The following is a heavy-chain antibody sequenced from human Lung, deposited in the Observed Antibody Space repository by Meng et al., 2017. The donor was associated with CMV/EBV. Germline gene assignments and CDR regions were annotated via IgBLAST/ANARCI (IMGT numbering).Heavy chain of an antibody. Sequence: LTCAFSGFALSTSGVGGGWIRQPPGKALEWLALIYWNDDKRYSPSLKSRLTITKDTSKNQVVLTMTNMDPVDTATYYCARGSYYFDYWGQGTLVTVSS. CDR1: GFALSTSGVG. J-gene: IGHJ4*02. CDR3: ARGSYYFDY. CDR2: IYWNDDK. V-gene: IGHV2-5*01. D-gene: IGHD6-25*01.